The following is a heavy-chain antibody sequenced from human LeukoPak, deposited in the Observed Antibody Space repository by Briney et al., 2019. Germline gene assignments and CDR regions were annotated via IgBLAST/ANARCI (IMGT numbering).Heavy chain of an antibody. CDR2: IYYGGTT. D-gene: IGHD4-23*01. Sequence: PSETLSLTCSVSGGSLSTYSWSWVRQSPGKRLEWIGYIYYGGTTNYNPSLKSRVTISADTAKNQFSLRLRSVTAADTAIYYCARDTAVASGMQHWGQGTLVTASS. CDR1: GGSLSTYS. V-gene: IGHV4-59*01. CDR3: ARDTAVASGMQH. J-gene: IGHJ4*02.